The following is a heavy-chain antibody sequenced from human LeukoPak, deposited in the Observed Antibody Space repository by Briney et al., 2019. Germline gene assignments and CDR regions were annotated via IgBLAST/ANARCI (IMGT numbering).Heavy chain of an antibody. Sequence: SETLSLTCAVYGGSFSGYCWSWIRQPPGKGLEWIGEINHSGSTNYNPSLKSRVTISVDTSKNQFSLKLSSVTAADTAVYYCARSGVLLWFGDNERRVFDYWGQGTLVTVSS. J-gene: IGHJ4*02. D-gene: IGHD3-10*01. V-gene: IGHV4-34*01. CDR1: GGSFSGYC. CDR2: INHSGST. CDR3: ARSGVLLWFGDNERRVFDY.